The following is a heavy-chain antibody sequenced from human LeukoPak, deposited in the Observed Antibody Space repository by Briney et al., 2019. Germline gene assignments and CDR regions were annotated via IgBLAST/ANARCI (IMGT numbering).Heavy chain of an antibody. D-gene: IGHD2-21*02. V-gene: IGHV4-39*07. CDR1: GGSISSSSYY. CDR2: IYHSGST. Sequence: SETLSFTCTVSGGSISSSSYYWGWIRQPPGKGLEWIGEIYHSGSTNYNPSLKSRVTISVDKSKNQFSLKLSSVTAADTAVYYCARDTYCGGDCYSGSDYWGQGTLVTVSS. CDR3: ARDTYCGGDCYSGSDY. J-gene: IGHJ4*02.